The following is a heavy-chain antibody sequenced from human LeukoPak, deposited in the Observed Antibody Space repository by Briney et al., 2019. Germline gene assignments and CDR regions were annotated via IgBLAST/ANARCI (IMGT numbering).Heavy chain of an antibody. CDR2: MSDSGST. CDR1: GASVSNFC. J-gene: IGHJ4*02. Sequence: PSETLSLTCTVSGASVSNFCWAWIRQPPGQGLECIAYMSDSGSTKYTPSLKSRVTMSVDTSKNQFSLKLSSVTAADTAVYYCARPSNVGWYLDYWGQGTLVTVSS. CDR3: ARPSNVGWYLDY. D-gene: IGHD6-19*01. V-gene: IGHV4-59*02.